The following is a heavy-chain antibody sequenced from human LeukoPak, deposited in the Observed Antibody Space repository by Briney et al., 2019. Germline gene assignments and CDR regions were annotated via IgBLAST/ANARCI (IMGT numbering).Heavy chain of an antibody. D-gene: IGHD2-2*01. CDR3: ARGSCSSRSCYKRGNGLDV. V-gene: IGHV3-13*01. CDR2: FHTTGDI. Sequence: GGTLRLSCAASGVTFSNYDMHWVRHAPGKGLEWVSAFHTTGDIHYSASLKSRFATSIENSKNSFYLQMNNLSAGDTAVYYCARGSCSSRSCYKRGNGLDVWGQGTPVTVSS. J-gene: IGHJ6*01. CDR1: GVTFSNYD.